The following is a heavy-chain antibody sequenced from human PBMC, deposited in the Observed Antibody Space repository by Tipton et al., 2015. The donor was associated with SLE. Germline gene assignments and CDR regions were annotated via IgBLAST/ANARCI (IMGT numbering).Heavy chain of an antibody. J-gene: IGHJ4*02. CDR1: GFTFNNYA. Sequence: SLRLSCAASGFTFNNYAMSWVRQAPGKGLEWVSGISGSGAGTYYADSVKGRFTISRDNSKNTLYLRMNSLRAEDTAVYYCAKDRSVLWAAAGTVDYWGQGTLVTVSS. V-gene: IGHV3-23*01. CDR2: ISGSGAGT. D-gene: IGHD6-13*01. CDR3: AKDRSVLWAAAGTVDY.